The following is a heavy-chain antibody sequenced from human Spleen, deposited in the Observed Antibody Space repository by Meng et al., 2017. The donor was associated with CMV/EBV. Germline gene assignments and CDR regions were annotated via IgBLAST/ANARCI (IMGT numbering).Heavy chain of an antibody. CDR1: GGSITNTTYY. V-gene: IGHV4-39*07. CDR2: SYYGGGT. D-gene: IGHD3-10*01. Sequence: GSLRLSCTVSGGSITNTTYYWGWIRQPPGKGLEYVGNSYYGGGTFYNPSLKSRVTISLDTSKNHLSLKVDSVTAADTAVYYCARDLSGGPGDYWGQGTLVTVSS. CDR3: ARDLSGGPGDY. J-gene: IGHJ4*02.